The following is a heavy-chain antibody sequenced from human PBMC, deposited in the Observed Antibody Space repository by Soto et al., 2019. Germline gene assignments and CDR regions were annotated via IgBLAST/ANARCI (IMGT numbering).Heavy chain of an antibody. CDR3: VKVSGYCTGGSCFSYFDY. J-gene: IGHJ4*02. D-gene: IGHD2-15*01. CDR2: ISGNGGNT. V-gene: IGHV3-64D*06. Sequence: GGSLRLSCSVSGFTFSHHALYWVRQAPGKGLRYVSTISGNGGNTHYAASVRGRFTISRDNSKNTVFLQMSGLGVADSAVYYCVKVSGYCTGGSCFSYFDYWGQGALVTVSS. CDR1: GFTFSHHA.